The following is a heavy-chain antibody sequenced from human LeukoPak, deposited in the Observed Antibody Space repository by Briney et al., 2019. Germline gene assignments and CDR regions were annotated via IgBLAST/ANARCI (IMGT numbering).Heavy chain of an antibody. CDR1: GYIFTSYG. CDR2: ISGYSGNT. V-gene: IGHV1-18*01. J-gene: IGHJ6*03. Sequence: ASVKVSCKASGYIFTSYGITWVRQAPGQGLEWMGWISGYSGNTKYAQKVQGRVTMTTDTSTSTAYMVLRSLRSDDTAVYYCATGGEYQLLEFYYMDVWGKGTTVTVSS. D-gene: IGHD2-2*01. CDR3: ATGGEYQLLEFYYMDV.